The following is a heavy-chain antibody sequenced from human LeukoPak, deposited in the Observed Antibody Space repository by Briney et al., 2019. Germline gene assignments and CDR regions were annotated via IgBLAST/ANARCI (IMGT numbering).Heavy chain of an antibody. CDR2: ISSSSSYI. V-gene: IGHV3-21*01. CDR3: ARVPLRWGNAFDI. Sequence: GGSLRLSCAASGFTFSSYSMNWVRQAPGKGLEWVSSISSSSSYIYYADSVKGRLTISRDNAKNSLYLQMNSLRAEDTAVYYCARVPLRWGNAFDIWGQGTMVTVSS. J-gene: IGHJ3*02. D-gene: IGHD4-23*01. CDR1: GFTFSSYS.